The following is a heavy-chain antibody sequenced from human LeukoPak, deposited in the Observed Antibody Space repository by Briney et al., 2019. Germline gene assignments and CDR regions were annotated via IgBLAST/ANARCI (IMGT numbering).Heavy chain of an antibody. CDR2: IRSNSHGGTT. Sequence: AGGSLRLSCRGSGFNFGDYAMSWVRQAPGKGLEWVGFIRSNSHGGTTEHAASVKGRLTISRDDSKSIAYLQMNSLKTEDTAVYYCTGHHYDSSGMRVYYYYGMDVWGQGTTVTVSS. CDR3: TGHHYDSSGMRVYYYYGMDV. V-gene: IGHV3-49*04. D-gene: IGHD3-22*01. J-gene: IGHJ6*02. CDR1: GFNFGDYA.